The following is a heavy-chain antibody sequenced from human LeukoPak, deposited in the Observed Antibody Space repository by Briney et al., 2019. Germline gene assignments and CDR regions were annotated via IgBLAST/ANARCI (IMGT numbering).Heavy chain of an antibody. Sequence: GGSLRLSCAASGFTFSSYIMNWVRQAPGKGLEWVSCISSSSSYIYYADSVKGRFTISRDNAKNSLYLQMNSLRTEDTAVYYCARADGYSYGDDFDYWGQGTLVTVSS. J-gene: IGHJ4*02. D-gene: IGHD5-18*01. CDR3: ARADGYSYGDDFDY. CDR1: GFTFSSYI. CDR2: ISSSSSYI. V-gene: IGHV3-21*01.